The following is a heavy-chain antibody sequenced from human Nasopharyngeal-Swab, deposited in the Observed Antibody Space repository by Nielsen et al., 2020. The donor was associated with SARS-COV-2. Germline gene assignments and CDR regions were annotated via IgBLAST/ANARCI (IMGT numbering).Heavy chain of an antibody. D-gene: IGHD2-2*01. CDR3: ASGGKNREIVVVPAAIHYYYYYGMDV. CDR1: GGSISSSSYY. V-gene: IGHV4-39*07. J-gene: IGHJ6*02. Sequence: SETLSLTCTVSGGSISSSSYYWGWIRQPPGKGLEWIGSIYYSGSTYYNPSLKSRVTISVDTSKNQFSLKLSSVTAADTAVYYCASGGKNREIVVVPAAIHYYYYYGMDVWGQGTTVTVSS. CDR2: IYYSGST.